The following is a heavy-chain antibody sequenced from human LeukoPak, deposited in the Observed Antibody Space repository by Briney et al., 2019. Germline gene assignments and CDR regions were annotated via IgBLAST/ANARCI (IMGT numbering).Heavy chain of an antibody. V-gene: IGHV3-15*01. CDR1: GFTFSNAW. J-gene: IGHJ4*02. D-gene: IGHD3-3*01. CDR3: TTDFAPIWSGYYYYFDY. CDR2: IKSKTDGGTT. Sequence: PGGSLRLSCAASGFTFSNAWMSWVRQAPGKGLEWVGRIKSKTDGGTTDYAAPVKGRFTISRDDSKNTLYLQMNSLKTEDTAVYYCTTDFAPIWSGYYYYFDYWGQGTLVTVSS.